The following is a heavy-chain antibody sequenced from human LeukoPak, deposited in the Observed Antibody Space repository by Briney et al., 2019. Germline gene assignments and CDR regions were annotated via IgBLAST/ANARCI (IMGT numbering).Heavy chain of an antibody. CDR2: IKPDGSEK. Sequence: GGSLRFSCADSGFTFSTYWMSWLRQVPGKGVEWVANIKPDGSEKYYADSVKGRFSISRDNAKNSLYLQMNNLRAEDTAVYYCARTKNSGRYYYFDYWGPGTLVTVSS. D-gene: IGHD3-22*01. CDR3: ARTKNSGRYYYFDY. V-gene: IGHV3-7*01. CDR1: GFTFSTYW. J-gene: IGHJ4*02.